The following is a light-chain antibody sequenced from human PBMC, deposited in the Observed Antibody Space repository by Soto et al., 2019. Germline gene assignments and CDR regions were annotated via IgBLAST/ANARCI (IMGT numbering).Light chain of an antibody. CDR2: DVS. CDR3: SSYTSSRTLV. CDR1: SSDVGAYNF. V-gene: IGLV2-14*03. J-gene: IGLJ3*02. Sequence: QSVLTQPASVSGSPGQSITISCTGTSSDVGAYNFVSWYQHYPGKAPKLMIYDVSNRPSGTSNRFSGSKSGNTASLTISGLQVEDEGDYYCSSYTSSRTLVFGGGTKLTVL.